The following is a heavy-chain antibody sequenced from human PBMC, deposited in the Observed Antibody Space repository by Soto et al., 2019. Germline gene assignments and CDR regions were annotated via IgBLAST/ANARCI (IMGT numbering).Heavy chain of an antibody. V-gene: IGHV3-53*01. CDR1: GFTVSSNY. D-gene: IGHD2-15*01. Sequence: GGSLRLSCAASGFTVSSNYMSWVRQAPGKGLEWVSVIYSGGSTYYADSVKGRFTISRDNSKNTLYLQMNSLRAEDTAVYYCARDYLDCSGGSCYGVWGQGTTVTVSS. CDR2: IYSGGST. CDR3: ARDYLDCSGGSCYGV. J-gene: IGHJ6*02.